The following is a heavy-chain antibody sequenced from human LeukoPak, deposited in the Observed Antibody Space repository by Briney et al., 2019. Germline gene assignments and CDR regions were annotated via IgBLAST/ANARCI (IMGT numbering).Heavy chain of an antibody. Sequence: ESGPTLVKPTQTLTLTCTLSGFSLTTSGVGVGWIRQPPGKALEWLALIYWNDDKRYSPSLKSRVTITKDTSKNQVVLTMTNMDPVETATYYCSRTRRGQIGWTNDYWGQGTLVTVSS. D-gene: IGHD6-19*01. V-gene: IGHV2-5*01. J-gene: IGHJ4*02. CDR3: SRTRRGQIGWTNDY. CDR2: IYWNDDK. CDR1: GFSLTTSGVG.